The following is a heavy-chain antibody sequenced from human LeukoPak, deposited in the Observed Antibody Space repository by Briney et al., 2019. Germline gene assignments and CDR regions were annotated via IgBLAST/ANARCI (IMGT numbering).Heavy chain of an antibody. CDR2: VYRCGST. V-gene: IGHV4-4*02. D-gene: IGHD4-17*01. CDR1: GDSISSNYC. CDR3: GRHAYGDSSAAFDI. Sequence: SGTLSLTCAVSGDSISSNYCWRWVRQFPGKGLEWIGEVYRCGSTSYNPSLKSRVVISIDKSKNQYSLNLNSVTAADTAMYYCGRHAYGDSSAAFDIWGQGTMVIVSS. J-gene: IGHJ3*02.